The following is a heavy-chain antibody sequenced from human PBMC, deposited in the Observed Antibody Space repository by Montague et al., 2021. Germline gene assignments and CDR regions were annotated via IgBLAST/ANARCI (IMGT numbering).Heavy chain of an antibody. V-gene: IGHV3-74*01. CDR2: ISTDGSST. CDR3: TFYKFRETPRGFDY. D-gene: IGHD3-10*01. J-gene: IGHJ4*02. CDR1: GFTFSSYW. Sequence: SLRLSCAASGFTFSSYWMHWVRHAPGKGLVWVSRISTDGSSTTYADSVKGRFTTSRDNAKNMLYLQMNSLRAEDTAVYYCTFYKFRETPRGFDYWGQGTLVTVSA.